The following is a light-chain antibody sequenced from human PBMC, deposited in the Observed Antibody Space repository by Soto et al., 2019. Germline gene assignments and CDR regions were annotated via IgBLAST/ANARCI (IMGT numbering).Light chain of an antibody. CDR2: EVS. CDR1: SSDVGSYNR. Sequence: QSALTQPPSVSGSPGQSVTISCTGTSSDVGSYNRVSWYQQTPGTAPKLMIYEVSNRPSGVPDRFSGSKSGNTASLNISGLQAEDEADYYCSSYTSSTVVFGGGTKLTVL. J-gene: IGLJ2*01. V-gene: IGLV2-18*02. CDR3: SSYTSSTVV.